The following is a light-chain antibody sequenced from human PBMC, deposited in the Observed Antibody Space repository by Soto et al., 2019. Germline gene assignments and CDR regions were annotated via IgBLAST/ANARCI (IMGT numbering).Light chain of an antibody. CDR1: QSVLYNSKNKNY. Sequence: IVMTQSPDSLAVSLGERATINCKSSQSVLYNSKNKNYLAWDQQKPGQPPKLLIYLASTRESGVPDLFSGIGSGTDFTLPISRLQAEDVAFYYCQQYYSTPLFTFGPGTKVEIK. J-gene: IGKJ3*01. V-gene: IGKV4-1*01. CDR3: QQYYSTPLFT. CDR2: LAS.